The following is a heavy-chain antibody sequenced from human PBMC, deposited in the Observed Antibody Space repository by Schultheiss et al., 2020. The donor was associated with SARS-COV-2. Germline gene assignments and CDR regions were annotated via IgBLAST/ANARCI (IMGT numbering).Heavy chain of an antibody. CDR1: GYTFTGYY. J-gene: IGHJ5*02. V-gene: IGHV1-2*02. Sequence: ASVKVSCKASGYTFTGYYMHWVRQAPGQGLEWMGWINPNSGGTNYAQKFQGRVTMTRDTSISTAYMELSRLRSDDTAVYYCARRSGGSQNWFDPWGQGTLVTVSS. D-gene: IGHD2-15*01. CDR2: INPNSGGT. CDR3: ARRSGGSQNWFDP.